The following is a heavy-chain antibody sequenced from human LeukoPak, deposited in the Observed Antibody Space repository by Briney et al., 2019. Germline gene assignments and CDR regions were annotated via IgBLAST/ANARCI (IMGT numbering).Heavy chain of an antibody. CDR1: GFTFSSYS. CDR2: ISSSSSYI. V-gene: IGHV3-21*01. Sequence: KPGGSLRLSCAASGFTFSSYSMNWVRQAPGKGLEWVSSISSSSSYIYYADSVKGRFTISRDNAKHTLYLQMNSLRAEDTAVYYCARLFEADTDEGYFDYWGQGTLVTVSS. J-gene: IGHJ4*02. CDR3: ARLFEADTDEGYFDY. D-gene: IGHD2-21*01.